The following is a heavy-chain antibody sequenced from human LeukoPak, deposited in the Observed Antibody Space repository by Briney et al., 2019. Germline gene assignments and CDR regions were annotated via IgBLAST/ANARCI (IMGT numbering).Heavy chain of an antibody. CDR1: GFSFSSYW. CDR3: AKDRRYCSSTSCWKAFDI. V-gene: IGHV3-7*03. CDR2: IKQDGSDK. D-gene: IGHD2-2*01. J-gene: IGHJ3*02. Sequence: GSLRLSCAASGFSFSSYWMIWVRQAPGRGLEWVANIKQDGSDKYHVDSVKGRFTISRDNAKNSLYLQMNSLRAEDTALYYCAKDRRYCSSTSCWKAFDIWGQGTMVTVSS.